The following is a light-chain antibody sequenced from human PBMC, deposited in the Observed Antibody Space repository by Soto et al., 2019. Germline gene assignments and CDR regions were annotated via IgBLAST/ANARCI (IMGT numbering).Light chain of an antibody. CDR3: QQHNNWPPWT. V-gene: IGKV3-15*01. J-gene: IGKJ1*01. CDR2: GAS. CDR1: QRVSSI. Sequence: EIVMTQSPATLSVSPGERATLSCRASQRVSSILAWYQQKPGQAPRLLIYGASTRATGIPARFSGSGSGTEFTLTISSLQSEDFAVYYCQQHNNWPPWTFGQGTKVEIK.